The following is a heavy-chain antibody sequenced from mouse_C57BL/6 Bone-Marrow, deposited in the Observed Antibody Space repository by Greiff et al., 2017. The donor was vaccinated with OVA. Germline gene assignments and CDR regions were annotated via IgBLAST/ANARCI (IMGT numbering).Heavy chain of an antibody. Sequence: VQLQQSGAELVRPGASVKLSCTASGFNIKDDYMHWVKQRPEQGLEWIGWIDPENGDTEYASKFQGKATITADTSSNIAYLQLSSLTSEDTAVYYCTTGWLLNPFDYWGQGTTLTVSS. J-gene: IGHJ2*01. V-gene: IGHV14-4*01. D-gene: IGHD2-3*01. CDR2: IDPENGDT. CDR3: TTGWLLNPFDY. CDR1: GFNIKDDY.